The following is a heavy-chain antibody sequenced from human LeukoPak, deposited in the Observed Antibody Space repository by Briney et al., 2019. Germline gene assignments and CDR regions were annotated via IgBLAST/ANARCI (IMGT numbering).Heavy chain of an antibody. CDR3: ARTYYGSGSFLPWFDL. J-gene: IGHJ5*02. CDR2: IYYSGST. V-gene: IGHV4-39*01. D-gene: IGHD3-10*01. CDR1: GGSISSSSYY. Sequence: SETLSLTCTVSGGSISSSSYYWGWIRQPPGKGLEWIGSIYYSGSTYYHPALKSRLTISVDTSKNQFSLKLSSVTAADTAVYYCARTYYGSGSFLPWFDLWGQGTLVTVSS.